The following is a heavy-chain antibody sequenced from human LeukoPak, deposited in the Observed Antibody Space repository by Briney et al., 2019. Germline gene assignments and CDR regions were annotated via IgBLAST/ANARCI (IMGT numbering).Heavy chain of an antibody. CDR3: ARDGSDYYDSSGTAHYYYYGMDV. J-gene: IGHJ6*02. D-gene: IGHD3-22*01. V-gene: IGHV4-34*01. CDR2: INHSGST. CDR1: GGSFSGYY. Sequence: SETLSLTCAVYGGSFSGYYWSWIRQPPGKGLEWIGEINHSGSTNYNPSLKSRVTISVDTSKNQFSLKLSSVTAADTAVYYCARDGSDYYDSSGTAHYYYYGMDVWGQGTTVTVSS.